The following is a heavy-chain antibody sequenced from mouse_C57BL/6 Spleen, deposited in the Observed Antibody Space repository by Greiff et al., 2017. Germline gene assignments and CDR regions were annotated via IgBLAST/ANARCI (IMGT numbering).Heavy chain of an antibody. CDR1: GYTFTDYY. CDR3: ASRITTVVATDYAMDY. CDR2: IFPGSGST. J-gene: IGHJ4*01. Sequence: QVQLQQSGPELVKPGASVKISCKASGYTFTDYYINWVKQRPGQGLEWIGWIFPGSGSTYYNEKFKGKATLTVEKASRTAYMLLSSLTSEDSAVYFCASRITTVVATDYAMDYWGQGTSVTVSS. D-gene: IGHD1-1*01. V-gene: IGHV1-75*01.